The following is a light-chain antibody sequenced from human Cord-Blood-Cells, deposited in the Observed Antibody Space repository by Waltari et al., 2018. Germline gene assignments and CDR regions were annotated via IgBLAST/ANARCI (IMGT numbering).Light chain of an antibody. CDR1: QSISSY. Sequence: DIQMTQSPSSLSASVGDRVTITCRASQSISSYLNWYQQKPGKAPKLLINAASSLQSGVPSRFSGSGSGTDFTLTISSLQPEDFATYYCQQSYSTPYTFGHFFKLEIK. CDR2: AAS. V-gene: IGKV1-39*01. CDR3: QQSYSTPYT. J-gene: IGKJ2*01.